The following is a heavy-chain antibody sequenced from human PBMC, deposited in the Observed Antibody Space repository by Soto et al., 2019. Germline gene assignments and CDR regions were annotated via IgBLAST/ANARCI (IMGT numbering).Heavy chain of an antibody. CDR2: IDPSDSYT. CDR1: GYIFTSYW. V-gene: IGHV5-10-1*01. CDR3: ARHGGVAVAVTSQDPDFDY. Sequence: PGESLKISCKGSGYIFTSYWITWVRQMPGKGLEWMGRIDPSDSYTSYSPSFQGHVTISADKSIRTAYLQWSSMKASDTAIYYCARHGGVAVAVTSQDPDFDYWGQGTLVTVSS. D-gene: IGHD6-19*01. J-gene: IGHJ4*02.